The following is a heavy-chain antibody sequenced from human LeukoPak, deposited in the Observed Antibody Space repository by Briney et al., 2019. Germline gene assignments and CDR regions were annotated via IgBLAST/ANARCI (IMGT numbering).Heavy chain of an antibody. CDR2: IYSGGTT. CDR3: AKADIGGYYYDSSGYYFDY. Sequence: GGSLRLSCAASGFSVSSNYMNWVRQAPGKGLEWVSIIYSGGTTYYADSVKGRFTISRDDSKNTLYLQMNSLRAEDTAIYYCAKADIGGYYYDSSGYYFDYWGQGTLVTVSS. V-gene: IGHV3-53*01. D-gene: IGHD3-22*01. J-gene: IGHJ4*02. CDR1: GFSVSSNY.